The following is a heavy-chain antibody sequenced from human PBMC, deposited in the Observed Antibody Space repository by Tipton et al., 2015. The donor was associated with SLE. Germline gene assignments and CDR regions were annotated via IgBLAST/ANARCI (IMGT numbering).Heavy chain of an antibody. D-gene: IGHD3-22*01. CDR2: IKQDGREQ. J-gene: IGHJ4*02. CDR1: GFTFKIYW. Sequence: SLRLSCVASGFTFKIYWMSWVRQAPGKGLEWVANIKQDGREQYSVGSVKGRFTISRDNAKNSIYLQMNNLRAEDTAVYYCGRADYYDSRNYRREEYWGQGTLVTVSS. V-gene: IGHV3-7*03. CDR3: GRADYYDSRNYRREEY.